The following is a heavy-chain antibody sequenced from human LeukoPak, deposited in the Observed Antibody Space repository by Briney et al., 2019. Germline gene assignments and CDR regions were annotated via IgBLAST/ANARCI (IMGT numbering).Heavy chain of an antibody. D-gene: IGHD2-15*01. CDR2: IGGSASNI. CDR3: AKEWSAFDI. CDR1: GLTVTDYY. Sequence: GSLRLSCAASGLTVTDYYMHWIRQTPGKGLEWVSFIGGSASNIYYADSVKGRFTISRDNAKNSLYLQMNSLRAEDTAVYYCAKEWSAFDIWGQGTMVTVSS. V-gene: IGHV3-11*04. J-gene: IGHJ3*02.